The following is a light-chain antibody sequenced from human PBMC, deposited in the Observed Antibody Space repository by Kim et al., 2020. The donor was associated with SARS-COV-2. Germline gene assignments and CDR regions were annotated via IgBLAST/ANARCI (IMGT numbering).Light chain of an antibody. V-gene: IGKV1-33*01. J-gene: IGKJ5*01. CDR2: DAS. Sequence: SASIGDRVTITCQASQDINNYVNWFQQKSGKAPKLLIYDASNLESGVPSRFSGSGSGTDFTFTISNLQPEDIATYYCQQYDNLPTFGQGTRLEIK. CDR1: QDINNY. CDR3: QQYDNLPT.